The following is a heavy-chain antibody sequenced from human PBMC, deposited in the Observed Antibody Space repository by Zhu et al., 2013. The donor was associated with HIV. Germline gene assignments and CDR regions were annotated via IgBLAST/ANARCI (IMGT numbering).Heavy chain of an antibody. CDR2: IYYSGST. D-gene: IGHD2-2*01. Sequence: QVQLQESGPGLVKPSETLSLTCTVSGGSISSSTYYWGWIRQPPGKGLEWIGSIYYSGSTYYNPSLKSRVTISVDTSKNQFSLKLSSVTAADTAVYYCAREGNLSRYCSSTSCYGWLDPWGQGTPGHRLL. J-gene: IGHJ5*02. CDR3: AREGNLSRYCSSTSCYGWLDP. CDR1: GGSISSSTYY. V-gene: IGHV4-39*07.